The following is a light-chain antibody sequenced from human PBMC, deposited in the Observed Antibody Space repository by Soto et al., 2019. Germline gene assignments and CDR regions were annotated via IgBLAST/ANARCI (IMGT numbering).Light chain of an antibody. V-gene: IGLV1-47*01. J-gene: IGLJ1*01. CDR2: RND. Sequence: QSVLTQPPSASGTPGQRVTISCSGSSSNIGTNYVYWYHQLPGTAPKLLIYRNDQRPSGVPGRFSGSKSGTSASLAISGLRSEDESNYYCSAWDDSLSGLVFGAGTKVTVL. CDR1: SSNIGTNY. CDR3: SAWDDSLSGLV.